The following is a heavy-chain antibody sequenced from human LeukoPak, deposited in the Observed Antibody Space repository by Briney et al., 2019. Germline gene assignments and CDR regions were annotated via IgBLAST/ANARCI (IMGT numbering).Heavy chain of an antibody. Sequence: ASVKVSCKASGYTFTSYYMHWVRQAPGQGLEWMGWINPNSGGTNYAQKFQGRVTMTRDTSISTAYMELSRLRSDDTAVYYCAREAPISDSGNYYKSLGYWGQGTLVTVSS. CDR2: INPNSGGT. CDR3: AREAPISDSGNYYKSLGY. V-gene: IGHV1-2*02. CDR1: GYTFTSYY. D-gene: IGHD3-10*01. J-gene: IGHJ4*02.